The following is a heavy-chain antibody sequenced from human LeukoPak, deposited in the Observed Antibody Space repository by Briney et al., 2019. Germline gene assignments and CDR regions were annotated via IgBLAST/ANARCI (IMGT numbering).Heavy chain of an antibody. V-gene: IGHV3-7*01. Sequence: GGSLRLSCAASGFIFSNYWMSWVRQAPGKGLEWVANINEGGSDQYYVDSVEGRFTISRDNAKNSLYLQMNSLRAEDTAFYTCARNPDAGTTDYWGQGTLVTVSS. CDR3: ARNPDAGTTDY. CDR2: INEGGSDQ. D-gene: IGHD1-1*01. CDR1: GFIFSNYW. J-gene: IGHJ4*02.